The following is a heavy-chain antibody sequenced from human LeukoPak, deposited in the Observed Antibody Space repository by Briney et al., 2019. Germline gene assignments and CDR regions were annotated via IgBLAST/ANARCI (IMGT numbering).Heavy chain of an antibody. CDR3: VKGLESGRYYYMDV. Sequence: GGSLRLSCAASGLTLNTYPTSWVRQAPGKGLEWVSVISVGGGVTFYADSVKGRFTISRDNSKNTVYLQMNSLRVEDTAAYYCVKGLESGRYYYMDVWGKGTTVIVSS. CDR2: ISVGGGVT. D-gene: IGHD2-15*01. CDR1: GLTLNTYP. J-gene: IGHJ6*03. V-gene: IGHV3-23*01.